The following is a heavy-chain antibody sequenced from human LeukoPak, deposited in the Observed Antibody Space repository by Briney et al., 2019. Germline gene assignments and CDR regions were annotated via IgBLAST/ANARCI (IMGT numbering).Heavy chain of an antibody. D-gene: IGHD3-10*01. CDR2: IKEDGSEK. CDR3: AREPGIGYAFDI. V-gene: IGHV3-7*01. J-gene: IGHJ3*02. Sequence: PGGSLRLSCVVSGFTCASSWMTWVRQAPGKGLEWVANIKEDGSEKHYVDSVKGRFTISRDNAKNSLYLQMNSLRAEDTAVYYCAREPGIGYAFDIWGQGTMVTVSS. CDR1: GFTCASSW.